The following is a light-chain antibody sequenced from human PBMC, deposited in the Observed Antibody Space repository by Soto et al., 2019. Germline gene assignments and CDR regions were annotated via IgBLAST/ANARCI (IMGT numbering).Light chain of an antibody. J-gene: IGLJ2*01. CDR2: SNN. V-gene: IGLV1-44*01. Sequence: QSVLTQPPSASGTPGQRVTISCSGSSCNIGSKTVHCYQQLPGTAPQLLIYSNNQRPSSVPDPFSGSNSGTSAALAISGLQSEDEADYYCAAWDDSLNGVVFGGGTKLTVL. CDR3: AAWDDSLNGVV. CDR1: SCNIGSKT.